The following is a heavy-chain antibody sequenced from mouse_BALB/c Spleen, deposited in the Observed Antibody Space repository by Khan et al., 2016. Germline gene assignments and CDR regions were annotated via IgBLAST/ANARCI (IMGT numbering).Heavy chain of an antibody. Sequence: MQLEESGAELVKPGASVKLSCTASGFNIKDTYMHWVKQRPEQGLEWIGRIDPANGNTKYDPKFQGKATITADTSSNTAYLQLSSLTSEDTAVCDWARSPYDYDVGFAYWGQGTLVTVSA. D-gene: IGHD2-4*01. CDR3: ARSPYDYDVGFAY. CDR1: GFNIKDTY. V-gene: IGHV14-3*02. J-gene: IGHJ3*01. CDR2: IDPANGNT.